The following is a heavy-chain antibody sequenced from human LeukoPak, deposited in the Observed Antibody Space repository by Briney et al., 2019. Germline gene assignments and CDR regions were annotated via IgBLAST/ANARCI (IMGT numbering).Heavy chain of an antibody. CDR2: MNPNSGNT. D-gene: IGHD1-7*01. CDR1: GYTFTSYD. Sequence: ASVKVSCKASGYTFTSYDINWVRQATRQGLEWMGWMNPNSGNTGYAQKFQGRVTITRNTSISTAYMELSSLRPEDTAVYYCASGSGITGTTYNYWGQGTLVTVSS. V-gene: IGHV1-8*03. J-gene: IGHJ4*02. CDR3: ASGSGITGTTYNY.